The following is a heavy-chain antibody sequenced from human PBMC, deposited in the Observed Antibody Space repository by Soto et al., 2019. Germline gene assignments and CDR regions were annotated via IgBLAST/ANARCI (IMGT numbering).Heavy chain of an antibody. D-gene: IGHD6-19*01. J-gene: IGHJ4*02. CDR3: ARIHWAQSSLDY. CDR2: VTHSGTA. CDR1: GGSIDSGAFS. Sequence: TVSRTCAVSGGSIDSGAFSLSWIRQPPGKGLEWIGYVTHSGTAYSIPSLNGRLTLSVDSSQTQFSLKLTSVTAADSAFYYCARIHWAQSSLDYWGRGILVTVSS. V-gene: IGHV4-30-2*01.